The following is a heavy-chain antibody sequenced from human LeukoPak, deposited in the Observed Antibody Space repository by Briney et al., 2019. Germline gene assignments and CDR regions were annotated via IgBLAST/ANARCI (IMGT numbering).Heavy chain of an antibody. CDR3: VRGSWGSYHGYYFDY. CDR2: IYYSGST. CDR1: GGSISSGDYY. V-gene: IGHV4-30-4*01. D-gene: IGHD1-26*01. Sequence: RPSETLSLTCTVSGGSISSGDYYWSWIRQPPGKGLEWIGYIYYSGSTYYNPSLKSRVTISVDTSKNQFSLKLSSVTAADTAVYYCVRGSWGSYHGYYFDYWGQGTLVTVSS. J-gene: IGHJ4*02.